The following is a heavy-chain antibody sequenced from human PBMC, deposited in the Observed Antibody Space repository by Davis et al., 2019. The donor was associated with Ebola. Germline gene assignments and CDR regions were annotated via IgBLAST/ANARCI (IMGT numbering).Heavy chain of an antibody. J-gene: IGHJ3*02. CDR2: INWNGGST. V-gene: IGHV3-20*04. CDR3: ARSASASFDI. CDR1: GFTFDDYG. Sequence: GESLKISCAASGFTFDDYGMSWVRQAPGKGLEWVSGINWNGGSTGYGDSVKGRFTISRDNAKNSLYLQMNSLRAEDTAVYYCARSASASFDIWGTGTMVTVSS. D-gene: IGHD2-2*01.